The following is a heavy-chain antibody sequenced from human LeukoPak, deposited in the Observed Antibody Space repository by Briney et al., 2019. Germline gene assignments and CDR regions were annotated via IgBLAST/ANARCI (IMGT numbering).Heavy chain of an antibody. Sequence: SVKLSCKASGFTFTSSAMQWVRQARAQRLEWIGWIVVGSGNTNYAQKFQERVTITRDMSTSTAYMELSSLRSEDTAVYYCAAVIDSGSYYVADYWGQGTLVTVSS. D-gene: IGHD1-26*01. CDR3: AAVIDSGSYYVADY. J-gene: IGHJ4*02. V-gene: IGHV1-58*02. CDR2: IVVGSGNT. CDR1: GFTFTSSA.